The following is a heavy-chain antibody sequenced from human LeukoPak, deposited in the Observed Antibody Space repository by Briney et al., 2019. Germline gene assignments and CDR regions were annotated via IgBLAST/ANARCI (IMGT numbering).Heavy chain of an antibody. CDR1: GGSFSGYY. J-gene: IGHJ4*02. CDR3: ARDHSGSYFYRLDY. V-gene: IGHV4-34*01. D-gene: IGHD1-26*01. CDR2: INHSGST. Sequence: SETLSLTCAVYGGSFSGYYWSWIRQPPGKGLEWIGEINHSGSTNYNPSLKSRVTISVDTSKNQFSLKLSSVTAADTAVYYCARDHSGSYFYRLDYWGQGTLVTVSS.